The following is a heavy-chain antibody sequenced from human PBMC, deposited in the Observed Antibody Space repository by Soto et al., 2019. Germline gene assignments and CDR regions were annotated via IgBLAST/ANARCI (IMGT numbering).Heavy chain of an antibody. V-gene: IGHV3-23*01. D-gene: IGHD3-10*02. CDR2: ITGSGTRT. CDR3: AAYVVAPDD. J-gene: IGHJ4*02. CDR1: GFTFNNYA. Sequence: EVQLLESGGGLVQPGGSLRLSCAASGFTFNNYALSWVRQAPGKGLEWVSGITGSGTRTYYADSVKGRFTMSRDNSKNTVYLQMNSLAYDDTAVYYCAAYVVAPDDWGQGTLVTVSS.